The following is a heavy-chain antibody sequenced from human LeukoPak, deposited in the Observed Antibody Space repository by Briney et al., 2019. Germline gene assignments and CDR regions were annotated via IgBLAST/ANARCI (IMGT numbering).Heavy chain of an antibody. Sequence: SETLSLTCTVSGGSISSYYWSWVRQPPGKGLEWIGEIYHSGSTNYNPSLKSRVTISVDKSKNQFSLKLSSVTAADTAVYYCARVRYYDSSGYFDYWGQGTLVTVSS. CDR2: IYHSGST. CDR3: ARVRYYDSSGYFDY. D-gene: IGHD3-22*01. J-gene: IGHJ4*02. CDR1: GGSISSYY. V-gene: IGHV4-4*02.